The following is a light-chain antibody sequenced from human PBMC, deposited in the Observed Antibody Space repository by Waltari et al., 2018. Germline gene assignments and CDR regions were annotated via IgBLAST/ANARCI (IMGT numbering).Light chain of an antibody. CDR2: WNN. CDR1: SSNIENNY. Sequence: QSVLTQPPSTSGTPGQAVTISCSGSSSNIENNYLYWYQQLPGTAPQILVYWNNRRPSGLTDRFFASKSGTSASLAISGLRSEDEGDYYCLAWDASLSGWVFGGGTKVTVL. V-gene: IGLV1-47*01. J-gene: IGLJ3*02. CDR3: LAWDASLSGWV.